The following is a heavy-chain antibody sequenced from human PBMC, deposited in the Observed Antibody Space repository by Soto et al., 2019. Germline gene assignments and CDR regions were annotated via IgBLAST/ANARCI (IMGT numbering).Heavy chain of an antibody. CDR1: GGTFSSYA. J-gene: IGHJ5*02. Sequence: QVQLVQSEAEVKKPGSSVKVSCKASGGTFSSYAISWVRQAPGQGLEWMGGIIPIFGTANYAQKFQGRVTITAGESTSTAYMELSSLRSEDTAVYYCAGYDSSGYYGWFDPWGQGTLVTVSS. CDR2: IIPIFGTA. CDR3: AGYDSSGYYGWFDP. V-gene: IGHV1-69*01. D-gene: IGHD3-22*01.